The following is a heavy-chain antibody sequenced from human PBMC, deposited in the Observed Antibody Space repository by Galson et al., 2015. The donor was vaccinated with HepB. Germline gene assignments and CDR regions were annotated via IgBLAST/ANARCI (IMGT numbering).Heavy chain of an antibody. CDR1: GYSFTSYW. Sequence: QSGAEVKKPGESLKISCQGSGYSFTSYWIAWVRQMPGKGLEWMGIIYPADSDTRYSPSFQGHVTISADKSSSTAYLQWSSLKASDTAMYYCARPTEHYGGFPDSFDVWGQGTVVIVSS. CDR3: ARPTEHYGGFPDSFDV. CDR2: IYPADSDT. J-gene: IGHJ3*01. V-gene: IGHV5-51*01. D-gene: IGHD4-23*01.